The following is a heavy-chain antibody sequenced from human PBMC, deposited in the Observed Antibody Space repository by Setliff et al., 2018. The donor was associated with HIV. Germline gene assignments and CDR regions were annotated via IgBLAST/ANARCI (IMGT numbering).Heavy chain of an antibody. CDR1: GFTFSSYW. Sequence: GGSLRLSCAASGFTFSSYWMSWVRQAPGKGLEWVANIKQGGSEKYYVDSVKGRFTISRDNAKNSLYLQMNSLRAEDTAVYYCASIELAAMVPVDYWGQGTLVTVSS. D-gene: IGHD5-18*01. J-gene: IGHJ4*02. V-gene: IGHV3-7*02. CDR2: IKQGGSEK. CDR3: ASIELAAMVPVDY.